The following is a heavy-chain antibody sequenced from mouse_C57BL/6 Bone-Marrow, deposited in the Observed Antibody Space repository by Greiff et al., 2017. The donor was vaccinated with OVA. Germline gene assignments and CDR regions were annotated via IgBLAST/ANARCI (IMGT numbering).Heavy chain of an antibody. D-gene: IGHD1-1*01. V-gene: IGHV5-6*01. Sequence: EVHLVESGGDLVKPGGSLKLSCAASGFTFSSYGMSWVRQTPDKRLEWVATISSGGSYTYYPDSVKGRFTITRDNAKNTLYLQMSSLKSEDTAMYYCARSFITTVVAPDYWGQGTTLTVSS. CDR1: GFTFSSYG. J-gene: IGHJ2*01. CDR2: ISSGGSYT. CDR3: ARSFITTVVAPDY.